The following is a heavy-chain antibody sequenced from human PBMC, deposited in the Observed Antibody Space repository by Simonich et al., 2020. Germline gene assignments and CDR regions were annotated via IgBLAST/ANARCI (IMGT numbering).Heavy chain of an antibody. D-gene: IGHD2-8*01. J-gene: IGHJ4*02. Sequence: QLQLQESGPGLLKPSETLSLTCTVSGGSISSSSAYWGWIRQPPGKGLEWIGSIYYSGSTYHNPSLKRRVTISVDPSKIQFSLKLSSVTAADTAVYYCARQRVLMVYAIDYWGQGTLVTVSS. V-gene: IGHV4-39*01. CDR1: GGSISSSSAY. CDR2: IYYSGST. CDR3: ARQRVLMVYAIDY.